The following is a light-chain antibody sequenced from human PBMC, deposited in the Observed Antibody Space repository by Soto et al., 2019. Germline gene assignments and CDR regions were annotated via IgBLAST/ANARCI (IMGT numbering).Light chain of an antibody. CDR2: YDS. CDR1: NTGSKS. CDR3: QVWDSSSDHVV. Sequence: SYELTQPPSVSVAPGKTARITCGGNNTGSKSVHWYQQKSGQAPVLVIYYDSDRPSGIPERFSGSNSGNTATLTISRVEAGDEADYYCQVWDSSSDHVVFGGGTKLTVL. V-gene: IGLV3-21*04. J-gene: IGLJ2*01.